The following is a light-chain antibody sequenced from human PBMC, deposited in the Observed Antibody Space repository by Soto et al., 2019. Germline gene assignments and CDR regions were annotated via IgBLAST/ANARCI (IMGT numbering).Light chain of an antibody. V-gene: IGLV2-14*03. CDR3: NSWTTSTTMI. CDR1: SSDIGAYNF. J-gene: IGLJ2*01. CDR2: DVN. Sequence: QSVLTQPASVSGSPRQSITISCTGTSSDIGAYNFVSWYQQHPGKAPKLMLYDVNIRPSGVSNRISGSKSGNTASLTISGLQAEDEADYYCNSWTTSTTMIFGGGNKVTGL.